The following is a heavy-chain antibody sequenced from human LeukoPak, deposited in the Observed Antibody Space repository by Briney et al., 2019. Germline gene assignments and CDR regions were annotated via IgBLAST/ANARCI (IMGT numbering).Heavy chain of an antibody. D-gene: IGHD3-3*01. CDR2: INPSGGST. CDR1: GYTFTSYY. CDR3: ARDVSNLYDFWSGTRGSYGMDV. V-gene: IGHV1-46*01. J-gene: IGHJ6*02. Sequence: ASVKVSCKASGYTFTSYYMHWVRQAPGQGLEWMGIINPSGGSTSYAQKFQGRVTMTRDTSTSTVYMELSSLRSEDTAVYYCARDVSNLYDFWSGTRGSYGMDVWGQGTTVTVSS.